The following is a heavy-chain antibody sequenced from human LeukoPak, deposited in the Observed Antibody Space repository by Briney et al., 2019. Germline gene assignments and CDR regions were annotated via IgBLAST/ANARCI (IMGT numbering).Heavy chain of an antibody. Sequence: SVKVSRKASGGTFSSYAVSWVRQAPGQGLEWMGGIIPIFGTANYAQKFQGRVTITADESTSTAYMELSSLRSEDTAVYYCARGRYSSSINSMDVWGQGTTVTVSS. D-gene: IGHD6-6*01. CDR3: ARGRYSSSINSMDV. CDR1: GGTFSSYA. J-gene: IGHJ6*02. V-gene: IGHV1-69*01. CDR2: IIPIFGTA.